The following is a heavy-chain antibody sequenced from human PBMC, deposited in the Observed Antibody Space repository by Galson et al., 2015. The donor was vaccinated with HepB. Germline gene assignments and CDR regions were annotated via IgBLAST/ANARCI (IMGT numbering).Heavy chain of an antibody. CDR3: ARDRMTMVRGVSLYGMDV. V-gene: IGHV3-23*01. D-gene: IGHD3-10*01. CDR2: VTGNGGYT. CDR1: GFTFSTYA. J-gene: IGHJ6*02. Sequence: SLRLSCAGTGFTFSTYALSWVRQAPGKGLEWVAVVTGNGGYTAYTESMKGRFTISRDNSKNTLYLQMNSLRAEDTALYYCARDRMTMVRGVSLYGMDVWGQGTSVTVSS.